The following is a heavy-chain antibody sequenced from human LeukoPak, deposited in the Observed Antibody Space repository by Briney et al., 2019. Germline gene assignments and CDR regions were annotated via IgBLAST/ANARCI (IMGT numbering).Heavy chain of an antibody. CDR2: ISSSSSYI. CDR3: ARAYSSGWYRYYYGIDV. Sequence: GGSLRLSCAASGFTFSSYSMNWVRQAPGKGLEWVSSISSSSSYIYYADSVKGRFTISRDNAKNSLYLQMNSLRAEDTAVYYCARAYSSGWYRYYYGIDVWGKGTTVTVSS. V-gene: IGHV3-21*01. J-gene: IGHJ6*04. D-gene: IGHD6-19*01. CDR1: GFTFSSYS.